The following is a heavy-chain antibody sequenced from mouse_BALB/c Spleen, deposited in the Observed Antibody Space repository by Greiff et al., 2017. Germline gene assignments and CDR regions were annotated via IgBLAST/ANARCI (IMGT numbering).Heavy chain of an antibody. CDR3: ARGVWDAMDY. D-gene: IGHD2-10*02. J-gene: IGHJ4*01. V-gene: IGHV5-6-5*01. Sequence: EVMLVESGGGLVKPGGSLKLSCAASGFTFSSYAMSWVRQTPEKRLEWVASISSGGSTYYPDSVKGRFTISRDNARNILYLQMSSLRSEDTAMYYCARGVWDAMDYWGQGTSVTVSS. CDR1: GFTFSSYA. CDR2: ISSGGST.